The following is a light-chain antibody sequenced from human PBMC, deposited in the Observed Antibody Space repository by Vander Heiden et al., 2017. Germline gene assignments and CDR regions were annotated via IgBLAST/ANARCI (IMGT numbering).Light chain of an antibody. CDR1: QSVLYSSNNKNY. Sequence: DIFMTHSPDSLSVSLGERPTINCKSSQSVLYSSNNKNYLAWYQQKPGQPPKLLIYWASTRESGVPDRFSGSGSGTDFTLTISSLQAEDVAVYYCQQYDSTPLTFGGGTKVEIK. J-gene: IGKJ4*01. V-gene: IGKV4-1*01. CDR2: WAS. CDR3: QQYDSTPLT.